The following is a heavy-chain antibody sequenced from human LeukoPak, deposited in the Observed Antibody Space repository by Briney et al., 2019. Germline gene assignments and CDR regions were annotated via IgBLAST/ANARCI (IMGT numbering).Heavy chain of an antibody. J-gene: IGHJ4*02. CDR3: ARGYYSGSRIDY. Sequence: PGGSLRLSCAASAFTFSSYWMHWVRQGPGKGLVWVARINSDGTTTSYADSVKGRFTISRDNARNTLYLQMNSLTVDDTAVYYGARGYYSGSRIDYWGQGTLVTVSS. D-gene: IGHD6-13*01. CDR1: AFTFSSYW. CDR2: INSDGTTT. V-gene: IGHV3-74*01.